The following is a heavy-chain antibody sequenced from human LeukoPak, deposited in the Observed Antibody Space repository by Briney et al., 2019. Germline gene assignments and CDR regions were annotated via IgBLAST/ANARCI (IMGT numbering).Heavy chain of an antibody. V-gene: IGHV3-30*18. Sequence: RGSLRLSCAASGFTFSTYGMHWVRQPPGKGLEWVALISYDGNNIYYGDSVKGRFTISRDNSKNALYLQMNSLRGDDTAVYFCAKEELPYCGGDCYSSGYFDLWGRGNLVTVSS. J-gene: IGHJ2*01. CDR2: ISYDGNNI. CDR1: GFTFSTYG. CDR3: AKEELPYCGGDCYSSGYFDL. D-gene: IGHD2-21*02.